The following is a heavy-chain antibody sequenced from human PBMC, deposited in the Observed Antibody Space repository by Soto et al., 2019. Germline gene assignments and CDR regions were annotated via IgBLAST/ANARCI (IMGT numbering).Heavy chain of an antibody. CDR1: GYTFTSYF. CDR2: INPSGGST. CDR3: ATEVIEYSSSSGRNYYYYYGMDV. D-gene: IGHD6-6*01. Sequence: ASVKVSCKASGYTFTSYFMHWVRQAPGQGLEWMGIINPSGGSTSYAQKFQGRVTMTRDTSTSTVYMELGSLRSEDTAVYYCATEVIEYSSSSGRNYYYYYGMDVWGQGTTVTVSS. J-gene: IGHJ6*02. V-gene: IGHV1-46*01.